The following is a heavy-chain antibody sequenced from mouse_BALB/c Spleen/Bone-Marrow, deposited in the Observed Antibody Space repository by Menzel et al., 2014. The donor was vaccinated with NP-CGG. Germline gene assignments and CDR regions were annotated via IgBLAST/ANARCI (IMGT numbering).Heavy chain of an antibody. CDR3: ARDWYFDV. V-gene: IGHV1-7*01. CDR2: INPSTGYT. CDR1: GYNFTSYW. J-gene: IGHJ1*01. Sequence: QVQLKESGAELAKPGASVKMSCKASGYNFTSYWMHWVKQRPGQGLEWIGYINPSTGYTEYNQKFKDKATLTADKSSSTAYMQLSSLTAEDAAVYYCARDWYFDVWGAGTTVTVSS.